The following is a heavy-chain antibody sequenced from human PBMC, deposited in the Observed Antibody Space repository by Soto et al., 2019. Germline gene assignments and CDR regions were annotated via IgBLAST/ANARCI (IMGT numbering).Heavy chain of an antibody. CDR2: IYYSGST. V-gene: IGHV4-59*01. CDR3: ARDMNGVLGMGH. Sequence: SETLSLTCTVSGGSISSYYWSWIRQPPGKGLEWIGYIYYSGSTNYNPSLKSRVTISVDTSKNQFSLKLSSVTAADTAVYYCARDMNGVLGMGHWGQGILVTVSS. CDR1: GGSISSYY. D-gene: IGHD2-8*01. J-gene: IGHJ4*02.